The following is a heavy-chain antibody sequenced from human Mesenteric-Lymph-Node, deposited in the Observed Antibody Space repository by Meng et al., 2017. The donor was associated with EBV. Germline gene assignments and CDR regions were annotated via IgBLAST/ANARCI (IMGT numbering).Heavy chain of an antibody. CDR2: IHHSGAT. CDR1: GGSISSDNW. J-gene: IGHJ5*02. CDR3: ASVIYGSGLNSWFDP. Sequence: GHRHGAGPGLAKPSGTLSLLCAVSGGSISSDNWGTWVSQPPGKGLEWIGEIHHSGATNYNPSLKSRVTISVDKSKNQFSLKLSSVTAADAAVYFCASVIYGSGLNSWFDPWGHGTLVTVSS. D-gene: IGHD3-10*01. V-gene: IGHV4-4*02.